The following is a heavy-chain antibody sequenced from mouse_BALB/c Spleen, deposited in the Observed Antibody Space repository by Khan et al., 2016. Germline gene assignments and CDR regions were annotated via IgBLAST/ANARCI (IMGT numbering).Heavy chain of an antibody. CDR3: GRKTYYGNSFAY. CDR2: IWRGGST. CDR1: GFSLTSYG. J-gene: IGHJ3*01. V-gene: IGHV2-4*02. D-gene: IGHD2-10*01. Sequence: QVQLKQSGPGLVQPSQSLSITCTVSGFSLTSYGVHWVRQPPGKGLEWLGVIWRGGSTDYNAALISRLSTSKDNSKSQVFFKMNSLQADDTAIYYCGRKTYYGNSFAYWGQGTLVTVSA.